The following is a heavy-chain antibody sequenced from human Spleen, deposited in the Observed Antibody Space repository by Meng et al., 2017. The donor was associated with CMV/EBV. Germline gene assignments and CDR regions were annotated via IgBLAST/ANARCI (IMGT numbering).Heavy chain of an antibody. CDR3: ARGCSSTSCYRSPPYY. Sequence: GESLKISCAASGFTFSSYAMHWVRQDPGKGLEWVAVISYDGSNKYYEDSVKDRFTISRDNSKNTLYLQMNSLRAEHTAVYYCARGCSSTSCYRSPPYYWGQGTLVTVSS. V-gene: IGHV3-30-3*01. CDR1: GFTFSSYA. J-gene: IGHJ4*02. D-gene: IGHD2-2*01. CDR2: ISYDGSNK.